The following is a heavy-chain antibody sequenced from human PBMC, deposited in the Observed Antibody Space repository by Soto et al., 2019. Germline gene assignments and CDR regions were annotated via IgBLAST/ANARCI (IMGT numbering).Heavy chain of an antibody. CDR1: GFTFSSYS. Sequence: GRSLRLSCAASGFTFSSYSMNWVRQAPGKGLEWVSSISSSSSYIYYADSVKGRFTISRDNAKNSLYLQMNSLRSEDTAVYYCARVYCSGGSCYSIDYWGQGTLVTVSS. D-gene: IGHD2-15*01. CDR2: ISSSSSYI. V-gene: IGHV3-21*04. CDR3: ARVYCSGGSCYSIDY. J-gene: IGHJ4*02.